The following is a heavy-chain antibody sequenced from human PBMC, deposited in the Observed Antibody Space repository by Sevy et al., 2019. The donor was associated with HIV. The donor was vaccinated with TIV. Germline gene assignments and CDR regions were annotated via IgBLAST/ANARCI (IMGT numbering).Heavy chain of an antibody. J-gene: IGHJ3*02. CDR3: ANHASDYDSSGDLERDAFDI. CDR1: GFTVSDNY. Sequence: GGCLRLSCAASGFTVSDNYMSWVRQAPGKGLEWVSVIYSDGSTYYADSVKGRFTISRDNSKNTLYLQMNSLRAEDTAVYYCANHASDYDSSGDLERDAFDIWGQGTMVTVSS. CDR2: IYSDGST. V-gene: IGHV3-53*01. D-gene: IGHD3-22*01.